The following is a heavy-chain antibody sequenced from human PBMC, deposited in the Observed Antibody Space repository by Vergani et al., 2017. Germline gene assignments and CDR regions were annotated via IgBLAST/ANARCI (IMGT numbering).Heavy chain of an antibody. CDR1: GYTFTGYY. V-gene: IGHV1-2*02. D-gene: IGHD6-19*01. Sequence: QVQLVQSGAEVKKPGASVKVSCKASGYTFTGYYMHWVRQAPGQGLEWMGWINPNSGGTNYAQKFQGRVTMTRDTSISTAYMELSRLRSDDTAVYYCAREWLDPPYYYGMDVRGQGTTVTVSS. J-gene: IGHJ6*02. CDR2: INPNSGGT. CDR3: AREWLDPPYYYGMDV.